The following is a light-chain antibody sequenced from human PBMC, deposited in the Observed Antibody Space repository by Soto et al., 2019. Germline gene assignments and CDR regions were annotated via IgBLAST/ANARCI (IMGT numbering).Light chain of an antibody. CDR1: SSDVGGYNY. V-gene: IGLV2-14*03. Sequence: QSALTQPASVSGSPGQSITISCTGTSSDVGGYNYVSWYQHHPGKAPKLMMYDVTHRPSGVSHRFSGSKSGNTASLTISGLQAEDEADYYCCSYTIARTYVFGAGTKVTVL. J-gene: IGLJ1*01. CDR2: DVT. CDR3: CSYTIARTYV.